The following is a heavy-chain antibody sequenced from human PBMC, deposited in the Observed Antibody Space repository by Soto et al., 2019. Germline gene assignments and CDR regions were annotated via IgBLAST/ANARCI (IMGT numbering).Heavy chain of an antibody. CDR3: TNFGRKRAFDN. V-gene: IGHV4-34*01. CDR2: INHSGRT. CDR1: GGSFSGYY. Sequence: QVQLQQWGAGLLKPSETLSLTCAVYGGSFSGYYWSWIRQPPGKGLEWIAEINHSGRTNYNPSLRSCFTVSVDTTKIHFSLKLSSVPPAYTAVYYRTNFGRKRAFDNCRQGTLVTVSA. J-gene: IGHJ4*02. D-gene: IGHD1-1*01.